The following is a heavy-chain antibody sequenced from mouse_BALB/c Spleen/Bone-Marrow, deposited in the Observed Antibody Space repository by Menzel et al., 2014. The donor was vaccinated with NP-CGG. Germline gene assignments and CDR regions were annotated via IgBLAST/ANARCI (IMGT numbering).Heavy chain of an antibody. D-gene: IGHD2-4*01. Sequence: VQLVESGPELVRPGVSVKISCKGSGYTFTDYAMHWVKQSHAKSLEWIGVISTYSGNTNYNQRFKGKATMTVDKSSSTAYMELARLTSEDSAIYYCARGIYYDSTWFAYWGQGTLVTVSA. V-gene: IGHV1-67*01. CDR2: ISTYSGNT. J-gene: IGHJ3*01. CDR1: GYTFTDYA. CDR3: ARGIYYDSTWFAY.